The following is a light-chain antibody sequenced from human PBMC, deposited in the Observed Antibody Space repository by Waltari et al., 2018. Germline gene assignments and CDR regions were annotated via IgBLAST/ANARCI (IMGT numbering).Light chain of an antibody. CDR3: QQSYSTPQMYT. CDR2: AAS. J-gene: IGKJ2*01. CDR1: QSISSY. Sequence: DIQMTQSPSSLSASVGDRVTITCRASQSISSYLNWYQQKPGKAPKHLIYAASSLQSGVPSRFSGSGSGTDFTLTISSLQPEDFATYYCQQSYSTPQMYTFGQGTKVDIK. V-gene: IGKV1-39*01.